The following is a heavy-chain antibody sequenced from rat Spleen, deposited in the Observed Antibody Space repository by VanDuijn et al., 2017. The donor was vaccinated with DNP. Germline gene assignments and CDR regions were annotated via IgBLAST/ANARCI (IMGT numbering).Heavy chain of an antibody. J-gene: IGHJ2*01. CDR3: VRWNSGHFDY. CDR1: GFTFSDYY. D-gene: IGHD4-3*01. Sequence: EVQLVESGGDLVQPGRSLKLFCAASGFTFSDYYMAWVRQAPTKGLEWVATISYDGSRADYRDSVKGRFTISRDNAKNTLYLQMNSLRSEDMATYYCVRWNSGHFDYWGQGVMVTVSS. CDR2: ISYDGSRA. V-gene: IGHV5-7*01.